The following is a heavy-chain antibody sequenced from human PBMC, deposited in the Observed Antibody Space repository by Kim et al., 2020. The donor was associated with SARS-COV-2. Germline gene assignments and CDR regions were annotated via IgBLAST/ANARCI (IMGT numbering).Heavy chain of an antibody. CDR3: ARDTKQWLARGWFDP. V-gene: IGHV4-34*01. Sequence: SETLSLTCAVYGGSFSGYYWSWIRQPPGKGLEWIGEINHSGSTNYNPSLKSRVTISVDTSKNQFSLKLSSVTAADTAVYYCARDTKQWLARGWFDPWGQG. CDR2: INHSGST. J-gene: IGHJ5*02. CDR1: GGSFSGYY. D-gene: IGHD6-19*01.